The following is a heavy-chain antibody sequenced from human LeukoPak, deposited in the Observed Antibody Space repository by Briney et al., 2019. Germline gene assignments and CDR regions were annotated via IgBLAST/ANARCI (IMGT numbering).Heavy chain of an antibody. CDR3: AKDSSVTSPSHSS. V-gene: IGHV3-23*01. CDR1: GFTFSSYG. Sequence: GGSLRLSCAASGFTFSSYGMSWVRQAPGEGLEWVSAISGSGGSTYYADSVKGRFTISRDNSKNTLYLQMNSLRAEDTAVYYCAKDSSVTSPSHSSWGQGTLVTVSS. CDR2: ISGSGGST. J-gene: IGHJ5*02. D-gene: IGHD4-17*01.